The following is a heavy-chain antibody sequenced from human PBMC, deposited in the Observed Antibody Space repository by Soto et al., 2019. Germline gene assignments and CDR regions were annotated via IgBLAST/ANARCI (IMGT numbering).Heavy chain of an antibody. Sequence: GGSLRLSCAASGFTFSSYGMHWVRQAPGKGLEWVAVISYDGSNKYYADSVKGRFTISRDNSKNTLYLQMNSLRAEDTAVYYCAKDRIAVAGPDYWGQGTLVTVSS. V-gene: IGHV3-30*18. CDR3: AKDRIAVAGPDY. CDR2: ISYDGSNK. CDR1: GFTFSSYG. J-gene: IGHJ4*02. D-gene: IGHD6-19*01.